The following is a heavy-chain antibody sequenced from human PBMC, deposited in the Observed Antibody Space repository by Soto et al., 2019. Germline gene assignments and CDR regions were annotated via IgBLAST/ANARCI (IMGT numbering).Heavy chain of an antibody. Sequence: PSETLSLTCTVTGDSISSRSYYWGWIRQPPGKGLEWIGSIYYSGSTYNNPSLRSRVSMSIDTSKDQFSLKLKSVTAADTALYFCERQRNSVATQASFDVWGPGSLVTVSS. D-gene: IGHD3-10*01. CDR1: GDSISSRSYY. CDR3: ERQRNSVATQASFDV. CDR2: IYYSGST. V-gene: IGHV4-39*01. J-gene: IGHJ4*02.